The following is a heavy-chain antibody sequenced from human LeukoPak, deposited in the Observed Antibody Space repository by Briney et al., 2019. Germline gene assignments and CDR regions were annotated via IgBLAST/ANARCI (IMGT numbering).Heavy chain of an antibody. CDR2: IIPIFGTA. J-gene: IGHJ4*02. CDR1: GGTFSSYA. CDR3: ARDGYSSSAHTLYFDY. Sequence: SVKVSCKASGGTFSSYAISWVRQAPGQGLEWMGGIIPIFGTANYAQKFQGRVTITADESTSTAYMELSSLRSEDTAVYYCARDGYSSSAHTLYFDYWGQGTLVTVSS. D-gene: IGHD6-13*01. V-gene: IGHV1-69*13.